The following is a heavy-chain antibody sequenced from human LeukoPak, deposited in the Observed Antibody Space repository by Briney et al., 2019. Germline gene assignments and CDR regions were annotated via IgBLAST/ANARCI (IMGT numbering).Heavy chain of an antibody. V-gene: IGHV3-30*02. CDR3: AKDRPVVPAAMGPFYY. J-gene: IGHJ4*02. Sequence: PPGGSLRLSCAASGFTFSSYGMHWVRQAPGKGLEWVAFIRYDGSNKYYADSVKGRFTISRDNSKNTLYLQMNSLRAEDTAVYYCAKDRPVVPAAMGPFYYWGQGTLVTVSS. D-gene: IGHD2-2*01. CDR2: IRYDGSNK. CDR1: GFTFSSYG.